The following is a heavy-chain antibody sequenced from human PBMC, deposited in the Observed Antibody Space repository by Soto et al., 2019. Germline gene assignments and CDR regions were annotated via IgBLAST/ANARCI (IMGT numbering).Heavy chain of an antibody. J-gene: IGHJ4*02. D-gene: IGHD3-9*01. CDR1: GYSITSYW. Sequence: PGDSLMISCKGSGYSITSYWIGWVRQMPEEGLEWMGIIYPGDSDTRYSPSFQGQVTISADKSISTAYLQWSSLKASDTAMYYCATSRKDNLTGYYTGILDYWGQGTLITVS. CDR2: IYPGDSDT. V-gene: IGHV5-51*01. CDR3: ATSRKDNLTGYYTGILDY.